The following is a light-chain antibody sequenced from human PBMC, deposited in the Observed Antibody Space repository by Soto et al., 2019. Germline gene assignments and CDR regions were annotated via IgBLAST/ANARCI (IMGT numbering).Light chain of an antibody. J-gene: IGKJ4*01. CDR2: AAS. Sequence: AIQMTQSPSSLSASVGDRVTITCRASQGIRNELSWFQQRPGNAPTLLISAASRLQSGVPSRFSGRGSGTDFTLTISSLLSEDFAVYYCHQYYKWPLTFGGGTKVDIK. CDR3: HQYYKWPLT. V-gene: IGKV1-6*01. CDR1: QGIRNE.